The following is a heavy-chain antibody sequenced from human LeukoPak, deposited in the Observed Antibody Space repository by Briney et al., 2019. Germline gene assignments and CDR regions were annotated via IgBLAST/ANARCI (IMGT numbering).Heavy chain of an antibody. CDR2: ISSNGGST. J-gene: IGHJ4*02. CDR3: ARDYCSSTSCYFDY. Sequence: GGSLRLSCAASGLTFSSYAMHWVRQAPGKGLEYVSAISSNGGSTYYANSVKGRFTISRDNSKNTLYLQMGSLRAEDMAVYYCARDYCSSTSCYFDYWGQGTLVTVSS. V-gene: IGHV3-64*01. CDR1: GLTFSSYA. D-gene: IGHD2-2*01.